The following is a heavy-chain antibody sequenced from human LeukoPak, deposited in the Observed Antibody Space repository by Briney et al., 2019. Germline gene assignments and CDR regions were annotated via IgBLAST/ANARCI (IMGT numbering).Heavy chain of an antibody. CDR3: ARGPTVTYYYYYMDV. V-gene: IGHV4-34*01. CDR2: INHSGST. J-gene: IGHJ6*03. CDR1: GGSFSGYY. D-gene: IGHD4-17*01. Sequence: IPSETLSLTCAVYGGSFSGYYWSWIRQPPGKGLEWIGEINHSGSTNYNPSLKSRVTISVDTSKNQFSLKLSSVTAADTAMYYCARGPTVTYYYYYMDVWGKGTTVTVSS.